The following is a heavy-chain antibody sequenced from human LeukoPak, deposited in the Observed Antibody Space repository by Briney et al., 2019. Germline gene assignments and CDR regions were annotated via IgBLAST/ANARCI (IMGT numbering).Heavy chain of an antibody. CDR3: ARVCSGGSCYHDAFDI. Sequence: GASVKVSCKASGYTFTGYYMHWVRQAPGQGLEWMGWINPNSGGTNYAQKLQGRVTMTTDTSTSTAYMELRSLRSDDTAVYYCARVCSGGSCYHDAFDIWGQGTMVTVS. J-gene: IGHJ3*02. V-gene: IGHV1-2*02. D-gene: IGHD2-15*01. CDR1: GYTFTGYY. CDR2: INPNSGGT.